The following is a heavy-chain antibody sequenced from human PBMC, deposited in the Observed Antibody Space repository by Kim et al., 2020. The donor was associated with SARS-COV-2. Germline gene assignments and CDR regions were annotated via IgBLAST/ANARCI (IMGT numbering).Heavy chain of an antibody. Sequence: GGSLRLSCAASGFTVSSNYMTWVRQAPGKGLEWVSVIYSDGSTYYADSLKGRFTISRDNSKNTVYLQMNSLRAEDTAVYYCARGAIIVPALWGKGTTVTVSS. CDR1: GFTVSSNY. CDR2: IYSDGST. D-gene: IGHD2-2*01. CDR3: ARGAIIVPAL. J-gene: IGHJ6*04. V-gene: IGHV3-66*01.